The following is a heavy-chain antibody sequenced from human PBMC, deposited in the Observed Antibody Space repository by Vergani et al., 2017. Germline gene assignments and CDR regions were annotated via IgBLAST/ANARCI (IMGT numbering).Heavy chain of an antibody. V-gene: IGHV3-21*01. J-gene: IGHJ4*02. CDR2: ISGSSSYI. Sequence: EVQLLESGGGLVQPGGSLRLSCAASGFTFSSYAMSWVRQAPGKGLEWVSAISGSSSYIYYADSVKGRFTISRDNAKNSLYLQMNSLRAEDTAVYYCARDVDVDYWGQGTLVTVSS. CDR3: ARDVDVDY. CDR1: GFTFSSYA.